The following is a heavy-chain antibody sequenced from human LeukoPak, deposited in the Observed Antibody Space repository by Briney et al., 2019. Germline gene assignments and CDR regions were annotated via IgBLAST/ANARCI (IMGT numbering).Heavy chain of an antibody. CDR2: ISSGGGSR. Sequence: PGGSLRLSCAASGSTLSSSWMHWVRQVPGRGLVWVSRISSGGGSRDYADSVKSRFTISRDNAKTTLYLQMNSLRPEDTAVYYCARDSGTQGPYYYGLDVWGQGTTVTVSS. V-gene: IGHV3-74*01. CDR1: GSTLSSSW. CDR3: ARDSGTQGPYYYGLDV. J-gene: IGHJ6*02. D-gene: IGHD1-7*01.